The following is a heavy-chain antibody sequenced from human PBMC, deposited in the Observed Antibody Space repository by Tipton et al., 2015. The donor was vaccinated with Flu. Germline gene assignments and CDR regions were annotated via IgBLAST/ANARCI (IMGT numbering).Heavy chain of an antibody. D-gene: IGHD3-10*01. CDR3: ARGRGSSATYSMAV. CDR2: IYSGGSA. Sequence: QLVQSGGGLMQPGGSLRLSCAASGFTVRSDFMSWVRQAPGKGLEWVSHIYSGGSAFYADSVKGRFSISRDNSKNTVYLQMNSLRAEDTAVYYCARGRGSSATYSMAVWGQGPTVTVS. CDR1: GFTVRSDF. J-gene: IGHJ6*02. V-gene: IGHV3-53*01.